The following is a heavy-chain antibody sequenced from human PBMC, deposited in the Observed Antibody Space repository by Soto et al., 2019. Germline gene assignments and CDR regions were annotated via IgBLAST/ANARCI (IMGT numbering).Heavy chain of an antibody. CDR3: ARFRSGIGWDF. Sequence: EVQVLESGGGLEQPGGSLRLSCAASGFTFRSYVMSWVRQSPGKGLEWVSSISGSGGNRYYADSVKGRLTISRDNSNNTVYLQVDSLRAEYTAIYYCARFRSGIGWDFWGQGTLVTVSS. CDR1: GFTFRSYV. J-gene: IGHJ4*02. CDR2: ISGSGGNR. V-gene: IGHV3-23*01. D-gene: IGHD2-15*01.